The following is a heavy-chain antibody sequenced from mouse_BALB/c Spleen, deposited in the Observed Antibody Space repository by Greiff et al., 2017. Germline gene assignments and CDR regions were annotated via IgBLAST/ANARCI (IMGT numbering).Heavy chain of an antibody. J-gene: IGHJ1*01. CDR3: ARDRYDEYFDV. CDR1: GFTFSSFG. Sequence: EVQGVESGGGLVQPGGSRKLSCAASGFTFSSFGMHWVRQAPEKRLEWVASISSGGSTYYPDSVKGRFTISRDNARNILYLQMSSLRSEDTAMYYCARDRYDEYFDVWGAGTTVTVSS. V-gene: IGHV5-6-5*01. D-gene: IGHD2-14*01. CDR2: ISSGGST.